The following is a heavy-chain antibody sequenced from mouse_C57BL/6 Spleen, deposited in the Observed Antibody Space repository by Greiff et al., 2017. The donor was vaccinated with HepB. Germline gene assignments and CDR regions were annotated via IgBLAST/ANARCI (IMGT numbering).Heavy chain of an antibody. CDR2: INPYNGGT. Sequence: VQLQQSGPVLVKPGASVKMSCKASGYTFTDYYMNWVKQSHGKSLEWIGVINPYNGGTSYNQKFKGKATLTVDKSSSTAYMELNSLTSEDSAVYYCARGDYSNYLFDYWGQGTTLTVSS. D-gene: IGHD2-5*01. J-gene: IGHJ2*01. CDR1: GYTFTDYY. CDR3: ARGDYSNYLFDY. V-gene: IGHV1-19*01.